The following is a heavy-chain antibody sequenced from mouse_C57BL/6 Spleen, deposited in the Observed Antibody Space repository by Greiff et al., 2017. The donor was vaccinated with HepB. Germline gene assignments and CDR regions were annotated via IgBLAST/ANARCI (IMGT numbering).Heavy chain of an antibody. J-gene: IGHJ2*01. CDR2: IYPGSGST. CDR1: GYTFTSYW. CDR3: ARGGIYYDYDVSY. Sequence: VQLQQPGAELVKPGASVKMSCKASGYTFTSYWITWVKQRPGQGLEWIGDIYPGSGSTNYNEKFKSKATLTVDTSSSTAYMQLSSLTSEDSAVYYCARGGIYYDYDVSYWGQGTTLTVSS. V-gene: IGHV1-55*01. D-gene: IGHD2-4*01.